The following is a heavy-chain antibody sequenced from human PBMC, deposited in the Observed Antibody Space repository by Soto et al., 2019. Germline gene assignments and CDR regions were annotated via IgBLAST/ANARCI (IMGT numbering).Heavy chain of an antibody. CDR3: ARDSIHGSHRYDFWSGPDFDY. CDR1: GFTFSSYW. D-gene: IGHD3-3*01. Sequence: EVQLLESGGGLVQPGGSLRLSCAASGFTFSSYWMSWVRQAPGKGLEWVANIKQDGSEKYYVDSVKGRFTISRDNAKNSLYLQMNSLRAEDTAVYYCARDSIHGSHRYDFWSGPDFDYWGQGTLVTVSS. CDR2: IKQDGSEK. V-gene: IGHV3-7*03. J-gene: IGHJ4*02.